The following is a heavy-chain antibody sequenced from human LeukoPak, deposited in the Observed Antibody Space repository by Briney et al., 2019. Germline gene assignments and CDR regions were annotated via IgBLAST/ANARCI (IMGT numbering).Heavy chain of an antibody. CDR3: ARGEGLNWFDP. D-gene: IGHD2-21*01. CDR2: IYPGESDI. Sequence: GESLKISYKASGYTFSKYWIGWVRQMPGKGLEWMGIIYPGESDIRYSPSFQGQVTITADKSISTAYLQWSSLKASDTAMYYCARGEGLNWFDPWGQGTLVTVSS. V-gene: IGHV5-51*01. CDR1: GYTFSKYW. J-gene: IGHJ5*02.